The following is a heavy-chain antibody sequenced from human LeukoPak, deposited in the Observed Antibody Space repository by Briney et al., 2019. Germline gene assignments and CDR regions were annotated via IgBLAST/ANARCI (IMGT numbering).Heavy chain of an antibody. V-gene: IGHV3-7*01. J-gene: IGHJ4*02. Sequence: GGSLRPSCAASGFTFSSYWMTWVRQAPGKGLEWVAHIKQDGSEKYYVDSVKGRFTISRDNAKNSLSLHMNSLRAEDTAVYYCARDRGECTNGVCYYHDFDYWGQGTLVTVSS. CDR3: ARDRGECTNGVCYYHDFDY. CDR2: IKQDGSEK. D-gene: IGHD2-8*01. CDR1: GFTFSSYW.